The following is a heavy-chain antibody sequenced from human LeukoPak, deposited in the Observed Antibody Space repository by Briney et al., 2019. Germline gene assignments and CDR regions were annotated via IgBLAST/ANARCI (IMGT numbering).Heavy chain of an antibody. D-gene: IGHD1-1*01. V-gene: IGHV3-48*04. Sequence: PGGSLRLSCVVSEFTFTNYSMNWVRQAPGKGLEWVSYISSRSNTIYYADSVKGRFTISRDNAKNSLFLQMNSLRAEDTAAYYCARLPGKNWSPDYWGQGTLVTVSS. J-gene: IGHJ4*02. CDR3: ARLPGKNWSPDY. CDR1: EFTFTNYS. CDR2: ISSRSNTI.